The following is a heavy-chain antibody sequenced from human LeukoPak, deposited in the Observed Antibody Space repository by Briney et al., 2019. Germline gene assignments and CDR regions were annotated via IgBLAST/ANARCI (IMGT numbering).Heavy chain of an antibody. Sequence: ASVKVSCKASGYTFTSYGISWVRQAPGQGLEWMGWISAYNGNTNYAQKLQGRVTMTEDTSTDTAYMELSSLRSEDTAVYYCARDRNWGRGYFDLWGRGTLVIVSS. D-gene: IGHD7-27*01. V-gene: IGHV1-18*01. CDR3: ARDRNWGRGYFDL. CDR2: ISAYNGNT. J-gene: IGHJ2*01. CDR1: GYTFTSYG.